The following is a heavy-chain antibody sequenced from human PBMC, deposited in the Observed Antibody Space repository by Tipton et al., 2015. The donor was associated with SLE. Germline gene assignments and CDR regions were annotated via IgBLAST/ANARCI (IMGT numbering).Heavy chain of an antibody. V-gene: IGHV4-59*01. Sequence: TLSLTCTVSGGSISSYYWSWIRQPPGKGLEWIGYIYYSGSTNYNPSLKSRVTISVDTSKNQFSLKLSSVTAADTAVYYCARGGGTRHSSRWYPAFDIWGQGTMVTVAS. CDR3: ARGGGTRHSSRWYPAFDI. J-gene: IGHJ3*02. CDR1: GGSISSYY. D-gene: IGHD6-13*01. CDR2: IYYSGST.